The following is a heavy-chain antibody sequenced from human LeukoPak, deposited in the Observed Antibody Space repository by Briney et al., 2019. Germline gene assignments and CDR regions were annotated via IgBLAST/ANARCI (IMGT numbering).Heavy chain of an antibody. J-gene: IGHJ4*02. Sequence: PGGSLTLSCAASGFTFSSYSMNWVRQPPGKGLEWVSSISSSSSYIYYADSVKGRFTISRDNAKNLLYLQMNSLRAEDTAVYYCAREGDGYSGSYYAYWGQGTLVTVSS. CDR3: AREGDGYSGSYYAY. CDR2: ISSSSSYI. D-gene: IGHD1-26*01. CDR1: GFTFSSYS. V-gene: IGHV3-21*01.